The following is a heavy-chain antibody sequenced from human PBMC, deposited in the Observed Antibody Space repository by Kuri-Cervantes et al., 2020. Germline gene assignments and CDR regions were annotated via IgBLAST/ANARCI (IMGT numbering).Heavy chain of an antibody. V-gene: IGHV3-21*01. J-gene: IGHJ4*02. CDR3: ARLWWLLGYFDY. CDR1: GFTFSSYS. CDR2: ISSSSSYI. Sequence: GESLKISCAASGFTFSSYSMNWVRQAPGKGLEWVSSISSSSSYIYYADSVKGRFTISRDNAKNSLYLQMNSLRAEDTAVYYCARLWWLLGYFDYWGQGTLVTVSS. D-gene: IGHD5-12*01.